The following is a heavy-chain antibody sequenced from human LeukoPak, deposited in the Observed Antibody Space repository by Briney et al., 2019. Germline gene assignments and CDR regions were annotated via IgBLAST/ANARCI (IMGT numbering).Heavy chain of an antibody. CDR3: ATPRGIVVVVAAPSFDS. CDR2: ITYDGSNK. Sequence: GRSLRLSCAASGFTFSSYGMHWVRQAPGKGLEWVAVITYDGSNKYYADSVKGRFTISRDNSKNTLYLQMNSLRAEDTAIYYCATPRGIVVVVAAPSFDSWGQGTLVTVSS. J-gene: IGHJ4*02. D-gene: IGHD2-15*01. V-gene: IGHV3-30*03. CDR1: GFTFSSYG.